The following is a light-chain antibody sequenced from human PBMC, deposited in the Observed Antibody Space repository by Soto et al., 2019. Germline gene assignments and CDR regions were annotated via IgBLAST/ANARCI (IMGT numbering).Light chain of an antibody. CDR3: SSYTSSSTDV. CDR2: DVS. CDR1: NSYVGGYNF. Sequence: QRALAQPASGAGVPGQGSTISCTGKNSYVGGYNFVSWYQQHPGKAPKLLIYDVSDRPSGVSNRFSGSKSGNTASLTISGLQAEDEADYYCSSYTSSSTDVFGTGNKVTVL. J-gene: IGLJ1*01. V-gene: IGLV2-14*01.